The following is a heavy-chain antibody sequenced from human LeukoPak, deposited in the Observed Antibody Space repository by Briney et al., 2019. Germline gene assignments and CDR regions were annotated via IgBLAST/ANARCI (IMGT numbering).Heavy chain of an antibody. J-gene: IGHJ4*02. D-gene: IGHD6-13*01. CDR2: IKQYGSEK. Sequence: GGSLRLSXAASGFTFSSYWMSWVRRAPGKGLEWVANIKQYGSEKYYVDSVKGRFTISRDNAKNSLYLQMNSLRAEDTAVYYCARDNMRDGGIAAAGTDYWGQGTLVTVSS. CDR3: ARDNMRDGGIAAAGTDY. V-gene: IGHV3-7*01. CDR1: GFTFSSYW.